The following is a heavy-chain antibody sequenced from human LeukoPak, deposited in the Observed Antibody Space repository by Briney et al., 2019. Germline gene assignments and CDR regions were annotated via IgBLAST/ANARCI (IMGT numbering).Heavy chain of an antibody. CDR2: IRSDGTNK. CDR1: GFTFSSYA. Sequence: GGSLRLSCAASGFTFSSYAMSWVRQAPGKGLEWVAFIRSDGTNKYYRDSVEGRFTVSRDNSKNTLFLQMNSLRPEDTAIYYCAKDPSNASRTLDIWGQGTLVTVSS. V-gene: IGHV3-30*02. J-gene: IGHJ3*02. CDR3: AKDPSNASRTLDI. D-gene: IGHD3-16*01.